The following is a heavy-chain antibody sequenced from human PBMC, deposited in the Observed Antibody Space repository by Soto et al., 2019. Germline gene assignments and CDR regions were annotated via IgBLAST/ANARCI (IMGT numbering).Heavy chain of an antibody. Sequence: QVQLVQSGAEVKKPGSSVKVSCKASGGTFSSYTISWVRQAPGQGLEWMGRIIPILGIANYAQKFQGRVTITADKSTSTAYMEVSSLRSEDTAVYYCARAPSIAAAGTGWFDPWGQGTLVTVSS. V-gene: IGHV1-69*02. CDR2: IIPILGIA. D-gene: IGHD6-13*01. CDR3: ARAPSIAAAGTGWFDP. J-gene: IGHJ5*02. CDR1: GGTFSSYT.